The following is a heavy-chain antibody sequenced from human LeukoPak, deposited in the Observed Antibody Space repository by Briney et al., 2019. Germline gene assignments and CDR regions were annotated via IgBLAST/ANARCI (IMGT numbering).Heavy chain of an antibody. J-gene: IGHJ4*02. D-gene: IGHD4-17*01. CDR1: GFAFSSYY. CDR3: ARDNGWPTVSPIDY. CDR2: IKEDGSGT. V-gene: IGHV3-7*01. Sequence: GGPLRLSCATAGFAFSSYYMAWVRQAPGQGLEWVANIKEDGSGTYYVDAVQGRFTISRDNDKKSLSLQMNSLRVEDTAVYYFARDNGWPTVSPIDYWGQGTLVIVSS.